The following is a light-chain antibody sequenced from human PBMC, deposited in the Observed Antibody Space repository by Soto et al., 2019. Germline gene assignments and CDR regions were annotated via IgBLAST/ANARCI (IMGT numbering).Light chain of an antibody. Sequence: EIVLTQSPATLSLSPGERATLSCRASPSVRSYLAWYQQKAGQAPRLLIYDASNRATGIPARFSGSGSGTDFTLTISSLEPEDFAVYYCQQRSNWPWTFGQGTKVDIK. CDR2: DAS. J-gene: IGKJ1*01. CDR1: PSVRSY. V-gene: IGKV3-11*01. CDR3: QQRSNWPWT.